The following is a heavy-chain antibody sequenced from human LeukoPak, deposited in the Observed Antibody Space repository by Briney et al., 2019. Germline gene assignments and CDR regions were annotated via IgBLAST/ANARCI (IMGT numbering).Heavy chain of an antibody. V-gene: IGHV1-18*01. CDR3: ARDRGRNSGNNYDSSGYYDY. CDR2: ISAYNGNT. D-gene: IGHD3-22*01. CDR1: GYTFTSYG. J-gene: IGHJ4*02. Sequence: GASVKVSCKASGYTFTSYGISWVRQAPGQGLEWMGWISAYNGNTNYAQKFQGRVTVTTETSTSTAYMELRSLRSDDTAVYYCARDRGRNSGNNYDSSGYYDYWGQGTLATVSS.